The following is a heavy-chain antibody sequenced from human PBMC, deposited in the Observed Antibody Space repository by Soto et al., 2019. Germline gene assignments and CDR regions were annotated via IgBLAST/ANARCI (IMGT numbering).Heavy chain of an antibody. CDR1: GFTFDDYA. CDR2: ISWNSGSI. Sequence: GGSLRLSCAASGFTFDDYAMHWVRQAPGKGLEWVSGISWNSGSIGYADSVKGRFTISRDNAKNSLYLQMNSLRAEDTALYYCAKGVRGYLRSRMDVWGQGTTVTVSS. J-gene: IGHJ6*02. D-gene: IGHD3-3*01. CDR3: AKGVRGYLRSRMDV. V-gene: IGHV3-9*01.